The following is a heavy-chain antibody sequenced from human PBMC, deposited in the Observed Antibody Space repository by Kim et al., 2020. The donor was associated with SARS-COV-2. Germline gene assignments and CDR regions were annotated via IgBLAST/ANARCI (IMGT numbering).Heavy chain of an antibody. J-gene: IGHJ5*02. V-gene: IGHV1-8*01. CDR1: GYTFTSYD. CDR2: MNPNSGNT. CDR3: ARVRADSSGYYFEAFDP. Sequence: ASVKVSCKASGYTFTSYDINWVRQATGQGLEWMGWMNPNSGNTGYAQKFQGRVTMTRNTSISTAYMELSSLRSEDTAVYYCARVRADSSGYYFEAFDPWGQGTLVTVSS. D-gene: IGHD3-22*01.